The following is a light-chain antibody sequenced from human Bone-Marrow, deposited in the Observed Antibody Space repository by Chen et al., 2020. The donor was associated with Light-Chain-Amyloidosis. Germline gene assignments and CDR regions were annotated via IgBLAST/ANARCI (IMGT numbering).Light chain of an antibody. CDR3: AAWDDSLNGWV. J-gene: IGLJ3*02. Sequence: QSLLTQPPSASGTPGQRVTISCSGSRSNIGSNTVNWYQQFPGTAPKVLIYSHTQRPSGVPDRFSGSKSGTSASLAISGLQSDDEADYYCAAWDDSLNGWVFGGGTKLTV. V-gene: IGLV1-44*01. CDR1: RSNIGSNT. CDR2: SHT.